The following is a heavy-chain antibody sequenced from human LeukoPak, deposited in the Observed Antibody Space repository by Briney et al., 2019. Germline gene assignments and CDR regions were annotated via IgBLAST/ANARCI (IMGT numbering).Heavy chain of an antibody. D-gene: IGHD4-4*01. CDR2: ISWNSGSI. J-gene: IGHJ3*02. CDR3: AKDTAYTQDAFDI. CDR1: GFTFDDYA. Sequence: GRSLRLSCAASGFTFDDYAMHWVRQAPGKGLEWASGISWNSGSIGYADSVKGRFTISRDNAKNSLYLQMNSLRAEDTALYYCAKDTAYTQDAFDIWGQGTMVTVSS. V-gene: IGHV3-9*01.